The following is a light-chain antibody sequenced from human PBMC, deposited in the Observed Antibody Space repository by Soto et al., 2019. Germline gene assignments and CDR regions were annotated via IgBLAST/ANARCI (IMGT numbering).Light chain of an antibody. CDR1: QTISSW. J-gene: IGKJ1*01. CDR2: SAS. Sequence: DVQMTQSPSTLSGSVGDRVTITCRASQTISSWLAWYQQRPGKALKLLIYSASTLQSGVPSRFSGSGSGTDFALTISSLQPDDFATYYCQQYHNCWTFGQGTKV. CDR3: QQYHNCWT. V-gene: IGKV1-5*01.